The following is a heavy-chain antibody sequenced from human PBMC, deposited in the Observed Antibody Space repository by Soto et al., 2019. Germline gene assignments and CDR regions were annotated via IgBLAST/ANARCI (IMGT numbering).Heavy chain of an antibody. CDR2: IYYSGST. Sequence: SETLSLTCPVSGGSISSSSYYWGWIRQPPGKGLEWIGSIYYSGSTYYNPSLKSRVTISVDTSKNQFSLKLSSVTAADTAVYYCATCSGWYYYYGMDVWGQGTTVTVSS. CDR3: ATCSGWYYYYGMDV. D-gene: IGHD6-19*01. CDR1: GGSISSSSYY. J-gene: IGHJ6*02. V-gene: IGHV4-39*01.